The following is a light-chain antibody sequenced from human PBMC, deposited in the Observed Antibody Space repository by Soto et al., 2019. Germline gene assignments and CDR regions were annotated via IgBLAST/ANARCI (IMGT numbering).Light chain of an antibody. CDR3: QQYIDWPPYT. CDR2: GAS. V-gene: IGKV3-15*01. CDR1: QTVSRS. J-gene: IGKJ2*01. Sequence: EVVLTQSPATLSVSPGERATLSCRASQTVSRSLAWYQQKPGQAPRLLIYGASMRATGVPDRFSGSGSGTDFTLTISSLQSEDFAVYYCQQYIDWPPYTFGQRTKVEIK.